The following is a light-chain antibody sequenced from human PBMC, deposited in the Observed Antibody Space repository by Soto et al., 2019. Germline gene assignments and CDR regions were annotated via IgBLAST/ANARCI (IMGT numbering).Light chain of an antibody. CDR1: SGDVGGYNY. V-gene: IGLV2-14*01. CDR2: DVS. Sequence: QSVLTQPASVSGSPGQSITISCTGTSGDVGGYNYVSWYQQHPGKAPKLMIYDVSNRPSGVSNRFSGSKSGNTASLTISGLQAEDEADYYCSSYTSSSTPLYVFGTGTKLTVL. CDR3: SSYTSSSTPLYV. J-gene: IGLJ1*01.